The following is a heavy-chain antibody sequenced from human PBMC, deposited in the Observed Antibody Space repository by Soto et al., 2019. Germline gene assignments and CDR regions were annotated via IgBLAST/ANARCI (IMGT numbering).Heavy chain of an antibody. CDR1: GYIFTNYA. CDR2: INAGNGNT. D-gene: IGHD5-12*01. Sequence: QVQFVQSGAEVKKPGASVKVSCKASGYIFTNYAIHWVRQAPGQSLEWMGWINAGNGNTKYSQHFQGRVTISRDTSASTAYMELSSLRSEDTAVYYCERRTEEGPTTPSDWYFALWGRGNLVTVSS. V-gene: IGHV1-3*01. CDR3: ERRTEEGPTTPSDWYFAL. J-gene: IGHJ2*01.